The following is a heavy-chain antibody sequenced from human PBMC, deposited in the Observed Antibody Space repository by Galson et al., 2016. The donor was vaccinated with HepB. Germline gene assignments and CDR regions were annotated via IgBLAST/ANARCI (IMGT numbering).Heavy chain of an antibody. D-gene: IGHD6-19*01. V-gene: IGHV3-23*01. CDR3: AKSPPVNMAVPYFDY. Sequence: SLRLSCAASGFTFSTSVMSWVRQAPGKGLEWVSTFSGSGGSTYYADSVKGRFTISRDNSKNTLYLQMNTLRAEDTAVYYCAKSPPVNMAVPYFDYWGQGTLVTVSS. CDR2: FSGSGGST. J-gene: IGHJ4*02. CDR1: GFTFSTSV.